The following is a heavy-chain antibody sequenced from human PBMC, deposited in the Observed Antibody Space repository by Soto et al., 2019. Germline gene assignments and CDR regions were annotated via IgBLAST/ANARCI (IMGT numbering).Heavy chain of an antibody. D-gene: IGHD2-2*01. CDR1: GGSISSGGYY. J-gene: IGHJ4*02. V-gene: IGHV4-31*03. CDR2: IYYSGST. CDR3: ARGPHCSSTSCYVFDY. Sequence: QVQLQESGPGLVKPSQTLSLTCTVSGGSISSGGYYWSWIRQHPGKGLEWIGYIYYSGSTYYNPYLKSRVTISVDTSKIQFSLKLSSVTAADTAVYYCARGPHCSSTSCYVFDYWGQGTLVTVSS.